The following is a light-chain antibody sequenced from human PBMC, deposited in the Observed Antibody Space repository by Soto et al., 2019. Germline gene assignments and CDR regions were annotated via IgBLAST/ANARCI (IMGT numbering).Light chain of an antibody. CDR1: QGISNY. V-gene: IGKV1-27*01. CDR2: AAS. J-gene: IGKJ1*01. CDR3: QNSGT. Sequence: DIKVTQSPSSLSAPVGDRVTITCRASQGISNYLAWYQQKPGKVPKLLIYAASTLQSGVPSRFSGSGSGTDFTLTISSLQPEDVATYYCQNSGTFGQGTKVDNK.